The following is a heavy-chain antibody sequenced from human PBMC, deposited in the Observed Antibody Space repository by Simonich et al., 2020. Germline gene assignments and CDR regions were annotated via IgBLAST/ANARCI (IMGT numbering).Heavy chain of an antibody. Sequence: QVQLQESGPGLVKPSETLSLTCAVSGYSISSGYYWGWIRQPPGKGLEWFGSIYHSGSTYYTPSLTSRVTISVDTSKNQFSLKLSTVTAADTAVYYCARVGYSNYYYYGMDVWGQGTTVTVSS. D-gene: IGHD6-13*01. CDR2: IYHSGST. CDR3: ARVGYSNYYYYGMDV. J-gene: IGHJ6*02. CDR1: GYSISSGYY. V-gene: IGHV4-38-2*01.